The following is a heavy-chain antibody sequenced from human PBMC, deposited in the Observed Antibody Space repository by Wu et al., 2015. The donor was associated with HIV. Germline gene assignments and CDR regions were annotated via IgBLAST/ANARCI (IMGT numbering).Heavy chain of an antibody. D-gene: IGHD2-2*01. Sequence: QVQLVQSGAEVKKPGSSVKVSCKTSGGTFSSYAFIWVRQAPGQGLEWMGRIIPIFRTTNFAQKFQDRVTISADEATSTAYMELSSLTSEDTAVYYCTSSSLGYHLPFDYWGQGTLVTVTS. CDR1: GGTFSSYA. J-gene: IGHJ4*02. V-gene: IGHV1-69*13. CDR3: TSSSLGYHLPFDY. CDR2: IIPIFRTT.